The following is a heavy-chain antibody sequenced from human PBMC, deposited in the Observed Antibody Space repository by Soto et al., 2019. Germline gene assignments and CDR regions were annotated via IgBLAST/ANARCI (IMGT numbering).Heavy chain of an antibody. CDR2: IICSGGST. J-gene: IGHJ3*02. CDR1: GFIFSDYA. V-gene: IGHV3-23*01. Sequence: PGGSLRLSCSASGFIFSDYAMHWVRQAPGKGLEWVSVIICSGGSTYYADSVKGRFTISRDDSKNAVYLQMDSLRAEDTAVYYCAKQRGYSSGWYGAFDIWGQGTMVTVSS. CDR3: AKQRGYSSGWYGAFDI. D-gene: IGHD6-19*01.